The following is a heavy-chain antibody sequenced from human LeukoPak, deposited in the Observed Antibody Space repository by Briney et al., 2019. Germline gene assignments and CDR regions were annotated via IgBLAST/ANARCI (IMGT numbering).Heavy chain of an antibody. CDR1: GFTFSSYG. D-gene: IGHD3-16*01. V-gene: IGHV3-30*18. J-gene: IGHJ4*02. Sequence: HSGRSLRLSCAASGFTFSSYGMHWVRQAPGKGLEWVAVISYDGSNKYYADSVKGRFTISRDNSKNTLYLQMNSLRAEDTAVYYCAKGMGLRLGECNFDYWGQGTLVTVSS. CDR3: AKGMGLRLGECNFDY. CDR2: ISYDGSNK.